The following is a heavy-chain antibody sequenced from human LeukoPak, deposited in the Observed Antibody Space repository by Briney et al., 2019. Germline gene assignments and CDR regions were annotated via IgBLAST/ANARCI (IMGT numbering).Heavy chain of an antibody. CDR1: GGSISSFF. CDR3: ARHRDTRGGGGYWDFDQ. CDR2: IYYSGIT. D-gene: IGHD2-21*02. J-gene: IGHJ4*02. V-gene: IGHV4-59*08. Sequence: PSETLSLTCTVSGGSISSFFWSWIRQPPGKGLEWIGYIYYSGITKYNPSLKSRVTISVDTSENQFSLKLSSVAAADTAVYYCARHRDTRGGGGYWDFDQWGQGTLVTVSS.